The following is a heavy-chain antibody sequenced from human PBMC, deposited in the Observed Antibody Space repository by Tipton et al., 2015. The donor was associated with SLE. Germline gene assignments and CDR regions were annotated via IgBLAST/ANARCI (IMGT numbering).Heavy chain of an antibody. CDR1: GFTFFNYD. V-gene: IGHV3-23*01. D-gene: IGHD5-12*01. Sequence: SLRLSCAGSGFTFFNYDIHWVRQPPGKGLEWVSSIGGDGGHIYYADSVKGRFTISRDNSKNTLYLQMNSLRAEDTALYYCAKDVNTGYDFDSWGQGTLVTVSS. CDR2: IGGDGGHI. J-gene: IGHJ4*02. CDR3: AKDVNTGYDFDS.